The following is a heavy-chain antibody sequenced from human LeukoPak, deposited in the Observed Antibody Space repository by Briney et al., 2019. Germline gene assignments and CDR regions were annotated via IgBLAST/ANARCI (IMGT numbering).Heavy chain of an antibody. J-gene: IGHJ4*02. CDR2: MYPSGST. V-gene: IGHV4-4*07. D-gene: IGHD2-2*01. CDR1: GGSISSYY. Sequence: PSETLSLTCTASGGSISSYYWSWIRQPAGKGLEWIGRMYPSGSTNYNPSLKSRVTMSVDTSKNQFSLKLNSVTAADTAVYYCARDRCTSCFFDYWGQGTLVTVSS. CDR3: ARDRCTSCFFDY.